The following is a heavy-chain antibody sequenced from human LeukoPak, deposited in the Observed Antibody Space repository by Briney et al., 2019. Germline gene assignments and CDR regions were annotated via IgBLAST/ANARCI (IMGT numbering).Heavy chain of an antibody. Sequence: ASVKVSCKASGYAFTNFGINWVRQAPGQGLECMGWISVYNSNTNYARKFEGRVSMTTETFTNTAYLDLRGLRSDDTAVYYCARDLGVIPWYFDLWGRGTLVTVSS. V-gene: IGHV1-18*01. CDR1: GYAFTNFG. CDR2: ISVYNSNT. D-gene: IGHD3-16*02. J-gene: IGHJ2*01. CDR3: ARDLGVIPWYFDL.